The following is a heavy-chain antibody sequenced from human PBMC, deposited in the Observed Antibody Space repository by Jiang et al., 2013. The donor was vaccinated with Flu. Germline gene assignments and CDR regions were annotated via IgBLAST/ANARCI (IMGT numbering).Heavy chain of an antibody. CDR1: GYTFTSYD. CDR2: MNPDSGNT. V-gene: IGHV1-8*01. J-gene: IGHJ5*02. D-gene: IGHD3-22*01. Sequence: SGAEVKKPGASVKVSCKASGYTFTSYDISWVRQATGQGLEWMGWMNPDSGNTGYAQKFQGRVTMTRNTSINTAYMELSSLRSEDTAVYYCARGLLPTYDSSGGGSYNWFDPWGQGTLVTVSS. CDR3: ARGLLPTYDSSGGGSYNWFDP.